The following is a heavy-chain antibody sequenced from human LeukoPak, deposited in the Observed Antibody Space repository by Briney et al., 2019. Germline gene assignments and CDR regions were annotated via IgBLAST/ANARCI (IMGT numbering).Heavy chain of an antibody. CDR3: ARDGWLHNMDV. Sequence: KPSQTLSLTCTISGGSISSGSYYWNWIRQPAGKGLEWIGRIYTSGSTNYNPSLKSRVTISLDTSKNQFSLKLSSVTAADTAVYYCARDGWLHNMDVWGKGTTVTVSS. D-gene: IGHD5-24*01. V-gene: IGHV4-61*02. CDR2: IYTSGST. J-gene: IGHJ6*03. CDR1: GGSISSGSYY.